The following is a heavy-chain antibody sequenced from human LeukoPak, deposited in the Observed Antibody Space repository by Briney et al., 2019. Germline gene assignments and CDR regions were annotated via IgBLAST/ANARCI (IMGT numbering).Heavy chain of an antibody. CDR1: GFTFSSYA. CDR3: ARGGRRTFDN. J-gene: IGHJ4*02. D-gene: IGHD3-10*01. Sequence: PGGSLRLSCAASGFTFSSYAMSWVRQAPGKGLEWVSYIWSSTISYTDSVKGRYTISRDNAKNSLYLQMNSLRAEDTAVYYCARGGRRTFDNWGQGSLVTVSS. V-gene: IGHV3-48*04. CDR2: IWSSTI.